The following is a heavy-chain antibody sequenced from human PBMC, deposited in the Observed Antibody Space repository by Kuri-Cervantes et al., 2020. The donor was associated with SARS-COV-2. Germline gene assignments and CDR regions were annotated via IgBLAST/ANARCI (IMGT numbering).Heavy chain of an antibody. J-gene: IGHJ6*02. CDR2: IYHSGST. V-gene: IGHV4-39*07. CDR3: AGEVVPRDYYYGMDV. CDR1: GGSVSSSSNY. Sequence: ESLKISCTVSGGSVSSSSNYWGWIRQPPGKGLEWIGSIYHSGSTYYNPSLKSRVTIPVDTSKNQFSLKLSSVTAADTAVYYCAGEVVPRDYYYGMDVWGQGTTVTVSS. D-gene: IGHD2-2*01.